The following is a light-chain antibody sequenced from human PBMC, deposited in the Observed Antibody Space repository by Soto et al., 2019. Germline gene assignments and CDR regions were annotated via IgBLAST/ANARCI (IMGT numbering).Light chain of an antibody. V-gene: IGKV1-27*01. Sequence: DIQMTQSPSSLAASVGDRVTISCRASQGISNYLAWYQQKPGKAPKLLIYATSTLQSGVSSRFTGSGSGTDVTHTISSRQPEEVATYYCQKYNGPPFTFGPGTKVDI. CDR1: QGISNY. CDR3: QKYNGPPFT. J-gene: IGKJ3*01. CDR2: ATS.